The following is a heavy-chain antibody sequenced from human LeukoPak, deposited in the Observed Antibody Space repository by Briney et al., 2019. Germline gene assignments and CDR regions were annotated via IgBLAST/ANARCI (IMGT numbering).Heavy chain of an antibody. CDR3: ARALADGYKELGY. CDR2: ISAYNGNT. Sequence: ASVKVSCKASGYTFTTYGITWVRQAPGQGLEWMGWISAYNGNTNYAQKLQGRVTMTTDTSTSTAYMELRGLRSDDTAVYYCARALADGYKELGYWGQGTLVTVSS. D-gene: IGHD5-24*01. V-gene: IGHV1-18*01. CDR1: GYTFTTYG. J-gene: IGHJ4*02.